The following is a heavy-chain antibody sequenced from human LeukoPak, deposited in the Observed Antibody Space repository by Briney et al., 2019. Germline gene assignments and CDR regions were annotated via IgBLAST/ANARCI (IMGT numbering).Heavy chain of an antibody. V-gene: IGHV3-30*18. CDR3: AKDQWYCSGGSCYGVDY. D-gene: IGHD2-15*01. CDR1: GFTFSTYG. J-gene: IGHJ4*02. CDR2: ISYDGGSK. Sequence: GRSLRLSCAASGFTFSTYGMHWVRQAPGKGLEWVAVISYDGGSKYYADSVKGRFTISRDNSKNTLYLQMNNLRTEGTAVFYCAKDQWYCSGGSCYGVDYWGQGTLVTVSS.